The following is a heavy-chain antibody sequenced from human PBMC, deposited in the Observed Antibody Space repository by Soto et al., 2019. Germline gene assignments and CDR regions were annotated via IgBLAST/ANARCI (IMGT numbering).Heavy chain of an antibody. V-gene: IGHV3-23*01. CDR1: GFTFSRYA. CDR3: AKGSSSSWTFFYYYYMDV. Sequence: PGGSLRLSCAAFGFTFSRYAMNWVRQAPGKGLEWVSLISGSGGSTDYADSVKGRFTISRDNSKNTLYLQMNSLRAEDTAVYYCAKGSSSSWTFFYYYYMDVWGKGTTVTVSS. CDR2: ISGSGGST. D-gene: IGHD6-13*01. J-gene: IGHJ6*03.